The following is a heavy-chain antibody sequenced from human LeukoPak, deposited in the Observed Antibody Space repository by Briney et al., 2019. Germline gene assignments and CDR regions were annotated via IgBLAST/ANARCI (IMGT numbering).Heavy chain of an antibody. CDR2: ISYDGSNK. D-gene: IGHD4-11*01. J-gene: IGHJ4*02. CDR1: GFTFSSYG. Sequence: GGSLRLSCAASGFTFSSYGMHWVRQAPGKGLEWVAVISYDGSNKYYADSMKGRFTISRDNSKNTLYLQMNSLGAEDTAVYYCARDAHRDYSDYFNFDYWGQGTLVTVSS. V-gene: IGHV3-30*03. CDR3: ARDAHRDYSDYFNFDY.